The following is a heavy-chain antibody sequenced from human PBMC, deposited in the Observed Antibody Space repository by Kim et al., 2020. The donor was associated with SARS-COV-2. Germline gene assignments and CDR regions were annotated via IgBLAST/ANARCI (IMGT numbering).Heavy chain of an antibody. CDR1: GGSIGSRDYY. D-gene: IGHD4-17*01. V-gene: IGHV4-31*03. CDR3: ARQDTSTVPPYLYF. J-gene: IGHJ4*01. Sequence: SETLSLTCTVSGGSIGSRDYYWSWIRQHPGRGLEWIGYIYYSGSTDHNPSLRRRITISVDTSKNQFTLTLKSVTAADTAVYYCARQDTSTVPPYLYFWG. CDR2: IYYSGST.